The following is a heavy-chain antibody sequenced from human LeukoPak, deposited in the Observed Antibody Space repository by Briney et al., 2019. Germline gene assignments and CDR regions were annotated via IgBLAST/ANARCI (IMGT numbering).Heavy chain of an antibody. CDR3: ARENKGTVHDSTAAFHY. CDR2: GHHSASP. J-gene: IGHJ4*02. V-gene: IGHV4-59*01. CDR1: IGSIGNDY. Sequence: SETLSLTCTVSIGSIGNDYWMWLRQSRWKGLEWIAYGHHSASPNYNPSLKSRVTISVDRSNNRFSLQLSSVTAADTAVYYCARENKGTVHDSTAAFHYWGQGTLVTVSS. D-gene: IGHD1-7*01.